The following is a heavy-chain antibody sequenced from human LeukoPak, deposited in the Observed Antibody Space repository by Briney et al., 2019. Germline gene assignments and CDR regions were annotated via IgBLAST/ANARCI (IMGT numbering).Heavy chain of an antibody. D-gene: IGHD3-3*01. V-gene: IGHV1-69*13. CDR2: IIPIFGTA. Sequence: SVKVSCKASGGTFSSYAISWVRQAPGQGLEWMGGIIPIFGTANYAQKFQDRVTITADESTSTAYMELSSLRSEDTAVYYCARAPHMYSDFLKTWFDPWGRGTLVTVSS. J-gene: IGHJ5*02. CDR3: ARAPHMYSDFLKTWFDP. CDR1: GGTFSSYA.